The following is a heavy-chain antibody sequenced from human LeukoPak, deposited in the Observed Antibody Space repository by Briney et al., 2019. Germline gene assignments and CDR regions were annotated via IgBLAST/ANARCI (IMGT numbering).Heavy chain of an antibody. D-gene: IGHD3-22*01. J-gene: IGHJ3*02. CDR3: ARGIVVITLDAFDI. CDR2: INPNSGGT. Sequence: ASVKVSCKASGYTFTGYYMHWVRQAPGQGLEWMGWINPNSGGTNYVQKFQGRVTMTRDTSISTAYMELSRLRSDDTAVYYCARGIVVITLDAFDIWGQGTMVTVSS. CDR1: GYTFTGYY. V-gene: IGHV1-2*02.